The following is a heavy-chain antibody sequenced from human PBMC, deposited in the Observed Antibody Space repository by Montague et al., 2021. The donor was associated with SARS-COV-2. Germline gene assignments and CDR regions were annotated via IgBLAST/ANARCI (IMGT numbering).Heavy chain of an antibody. V-gene: IGHV3-33*07. CDR2: IWYDGSNK. D-gene: IGHD4-17*01. CDR1: GFTFNTYG. Sequence: SLRLSCAASGFTFNTYGMSWVRQAPGTGLEWVAFIWYDGSNKYHSESVKGRFTISKDNSRNTLYLQMNSLRVEDTAVYYCARDRGLQSLVPDYWGQGTLVTVSS. J-gene: IGHJ4*02. CDR3: ARDRGLQSLVPDY.